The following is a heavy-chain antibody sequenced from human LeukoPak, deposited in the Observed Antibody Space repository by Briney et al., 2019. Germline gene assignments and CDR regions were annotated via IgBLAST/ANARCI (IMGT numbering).Heavy chain of an antibody. Sequence: GASVKVSCKASGGTFSSYAISWVRQAPGQGLEWMGGIIHIFGTANYAQKFQGRVTITTDESTSTAYMELSSLRSEDTAVYYCARDCGGDCYFSSWGQGTLVTVSS. CDR1: GGTFSSYA. V-gene: IGHV1-69*05. D-gene: IGHD2-21*02. CDR3: ARDCGGDCYFSS. CDR2: IIHIFGTA. J-gene: IGHJ5*02.